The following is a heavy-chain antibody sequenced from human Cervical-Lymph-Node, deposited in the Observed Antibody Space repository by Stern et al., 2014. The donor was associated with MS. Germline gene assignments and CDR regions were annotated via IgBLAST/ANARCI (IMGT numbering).Heavy chain of an antibody. D-gene: IGHD1-26*01. Sequence: VQLVQSGPGLVKPSQTLSLTCTVSGGSISSSGYYWSWIRQPADKGLEWIGRIHDSGSTYYNPSLKSRVTISMDPAKNLLSLKLPSVTAADTAVYYCATTRWDLFTWNWFDPWGQGTLVTVSS. CDR2: IHDSGST. J-gene: IGHJ5*02. CDR3: ATTRWDLFTWNWFDP. V-gene: IGHV4-61*02. CDR1: GGSISSSGYY.